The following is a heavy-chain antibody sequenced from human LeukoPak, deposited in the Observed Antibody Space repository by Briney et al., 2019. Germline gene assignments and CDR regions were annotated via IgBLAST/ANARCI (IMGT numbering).Heavy chain of an antibody. V-gene: IGHV1-2*02. J-gene: IGHJ5*02. CDR2: INPSSGVA. CDR3: ARDGQNRYWFDP. Sequence: ASVKVSCKTFGYTFTGYYMHWVRHAPGQGLEWRGWINPSSGVASFAQKFQGRVTMTRDTSISTAYMELSRLRSDDTAVYYCARDGQNRYWFDPWGQGTLVTVSS. CDR1: GYTFTGYY.